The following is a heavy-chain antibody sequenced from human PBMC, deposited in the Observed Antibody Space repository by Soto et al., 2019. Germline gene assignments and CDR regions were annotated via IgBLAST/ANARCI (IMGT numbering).Heavy chain of an antibody. CDR2: INPNSGGT. V-gene: IGHV1-2*04. D-gene: IGHD3-22*01. Sequence: QVQLVQSGAEVKKPGASVKVSCKASGYTFTGYYMHWVRQAPGQGLEWMGWINPNSGGTNYAQKFQGWVPMTRDTSISTAYMELSRLRSDDTAVYYCARGGYYDSSGYLYYFDYWGQGTLVTVSS. CDR1: GYTFTGYY. CDR3: ARGGYYDSSGYLYYFDY. J-gene: IGHJ4*02.